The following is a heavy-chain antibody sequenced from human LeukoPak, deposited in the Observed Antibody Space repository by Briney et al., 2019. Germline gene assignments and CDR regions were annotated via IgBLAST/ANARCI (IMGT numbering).Heavy chain of an antibody. CDR1: GFTFSSYA. CDR2: ISSSGSTI. V-gene: IGHV3-48*04. CDR3: ARDDLQTGTIDY. Sequence: GGPLRLSCAASGFTFSSYAMSWVRQAPGKGLEWVSYISSSGSTIYYADSVKGRFTISRDNAKNSLYLQMNSLRAEDTAVYYCARDDLQTGTIDYWGQGTLVTVSS. J-gene: IGHJ4*02. D-gene: IGHD1-1*01.